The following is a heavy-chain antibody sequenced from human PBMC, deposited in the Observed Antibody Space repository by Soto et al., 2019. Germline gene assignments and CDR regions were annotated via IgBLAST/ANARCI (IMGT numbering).Heavy chain of an antibody. CDR2: ISGSGKSI. D-gene: IGHD2-15*01. Sequence: GGSLRLSCVASGFSFSDYSMNWVRQAPGRGLEWVSFISGSGKSIYYGDSVKGRFYTSRDNARNSLFLHMSRLTAEDTAVYYCAREGDRINDMMDVWGQGTTVTVSS. CDR3: AREGDRINDMMDV. J-gene: IGHJ6*02. CDR1: GFSFSDYS. V-gene: IGHV3-21*01.